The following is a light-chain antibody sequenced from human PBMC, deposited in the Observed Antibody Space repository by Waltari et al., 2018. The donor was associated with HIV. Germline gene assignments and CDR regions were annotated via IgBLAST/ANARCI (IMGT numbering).Light chain of an antibody. CDR3: QQSYNNPRT. CDR1: QTISSY. V-gene: IGKV1-39*01. J-gene: IGKJ1*01. CDR2: VAS. Sequence: DIQMTQSPSSLSASVGDGVTLTCRASQTISSYLNWYQQKPGQAPKLLMYVASSLQSGVPSRFSGSGSGTDFTLTISNLQPEDFATYYCQQSYNNPRTFGQGTKVEI.